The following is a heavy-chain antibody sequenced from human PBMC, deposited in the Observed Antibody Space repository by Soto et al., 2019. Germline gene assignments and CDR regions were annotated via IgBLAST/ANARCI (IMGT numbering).Heavy chain of an antibody. D-gene: IGHD6-6*01. Sequence: SETLSLTCTVSGGSISSGGYYWSWIRQHPGRGLEWIGYIYYTGSAYYTPSLESRVTISVDTSKNQFSLKLSSVTAADTAVYYWARFGSSSWNWFDPWGQGTLVTVSS. CDR1: GGSISSGGYY. V-gene: IGHV4-31*03. CDR3: ARFGSSSWNWFDP. CDR2: IYYTGSA. J-gene: IGHJ5*02.